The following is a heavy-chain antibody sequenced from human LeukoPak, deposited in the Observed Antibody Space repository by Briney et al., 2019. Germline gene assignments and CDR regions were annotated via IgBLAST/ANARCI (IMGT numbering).Heavy chain of an antibody. CDR3: AKGVYIAAAGWFDP. Sequence: SETLSLTCTVSGGYLSSSSYYWGWIRQPPGKGLEWIVSIYYSGSTYYNPSLKSRVTISIDTSKNQFSLKLSFVTAADTAVYYCAKGVYIAAAGWFDPWGQGTLVTVPS. D-gene: IGHD6-13*01. CDR1: GGYLSSSSYY. CDR2: IYYSGST. V-gene: IGHV4-39*07. J-gene: IGHJ5*02.